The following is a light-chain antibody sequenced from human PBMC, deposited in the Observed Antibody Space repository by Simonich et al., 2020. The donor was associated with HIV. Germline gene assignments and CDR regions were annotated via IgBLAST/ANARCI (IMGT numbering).Light chain of an antibody. V-gene: IGKV1-13*02. CDR3: QQFNSYPLT. J-gene: IGKJ4*01. CDR2: EAS. Sequence: AIQLTQSPSSLSASVGERVTITCRASQDISIALAWYKQKPGTAPKILIYEASSLESGVPSRFSGSGSGTDFTLTISSLQPEDFATYYCQQFNSYPLTFGGGTKVEIK. CDR1: QDISIA.